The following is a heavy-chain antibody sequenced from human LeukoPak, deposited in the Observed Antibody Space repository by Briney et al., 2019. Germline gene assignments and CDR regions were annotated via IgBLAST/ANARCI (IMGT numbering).Heavy chain of an antibody. J-gene: IGHJ4*02. D-gene: IGHD5-12*01. CDR3: ARDRYSGYDYSPDFDY. Sequence: GGSLRLSCAASGFTLSSYAMHWVRQAPGKGLEWVAIISFDGSNKYYADSVKGRFTISRDNSKNTLYLQMNSLRTEDTAVYYCARDRYSGYDYSPDFDYWGQGTLVTVSS. CDR1: GFTLSSYA. CDR2: ISFDGSNK. V-gene: IGHV3-30-3*01.